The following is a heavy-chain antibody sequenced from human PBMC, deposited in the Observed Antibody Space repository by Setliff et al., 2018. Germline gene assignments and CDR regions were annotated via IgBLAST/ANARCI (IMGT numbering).Heavy chain of an antibody. Sequence: PSETLSLTCGVSGISISSGHYWGWIRQPPGKGLEWIATIYHKGRTYYNPSLVSRVTISLDTSKNHFSLRLSSVTAADTAVYYCASPRRDDLDSPFDAFDIWGQGTKVTVSS. D-gene: IGHD3-3*01. CDR2: IYHKGRT. J-gene: IGHJ3*02. CDR3: ASPRRDDLDSPFDAFDI. V-gene: IGHV4-38-2*01. CDR1: GISISSGHY.